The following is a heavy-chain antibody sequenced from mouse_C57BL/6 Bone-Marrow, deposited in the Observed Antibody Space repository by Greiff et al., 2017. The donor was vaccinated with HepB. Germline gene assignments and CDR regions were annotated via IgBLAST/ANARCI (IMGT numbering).Heavy chain of an antibody. D-gene: IGHD3-1*01. CDR1: GYTFPSSW. CDR3: ARRRAAY. J-gene: IGHJ3*01. V-gene: IGHV1-64*01. CDR2: IHPKSGST. Sequence: QVQLQQPGAELVKPGASVKLSCKASGYTFPSSWMHWVKQRPGQGLEWIGMIHPKSGSTNHNEKFKSKATLTVDKSSSTSYMQLSSLTSEDSAVYYCARRRAAYWGQGTLVTVSA.